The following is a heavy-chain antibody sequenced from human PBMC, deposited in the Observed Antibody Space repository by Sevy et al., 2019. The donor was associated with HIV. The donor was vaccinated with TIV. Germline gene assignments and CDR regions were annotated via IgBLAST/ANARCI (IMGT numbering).Heavy chain of an antibody. CDR2: ISYDGSNK. CDR1: GFTFSSYA. D-gene: IGHD6-13*01. CDR3: AREPNYISSWYYFDY. V-gene: IGHV3-30*04. J-gene: IGHJ4*02. Sequence: GGSLRLSCAASGFTFSSYAMHWVRQAPGKGLEWVAVISYDGSNKYYADSVKGRFTISRDNSKNTLYLQMNSLRAEDTAVYYCAREPNYISSWYYFDYWGQGTLVTVSS.